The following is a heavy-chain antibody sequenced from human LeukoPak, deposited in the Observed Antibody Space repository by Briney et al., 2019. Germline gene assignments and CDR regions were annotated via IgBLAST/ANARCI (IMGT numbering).Heavy chain of an antibody. CDR1: GFTFSSYA. CDR2: ISGSDGST. Sequence: PGGSLRLSCAASGFTFSSYAMSWVRQAPGKGLEWVSAISGSDGSTYYADSVKGRFTISRDNSKNTLYLQMNSLRAEDTAVYYCAKGVRVVAATRLDYWGQGTLVTVSS. D-gene: IGHD2-15*01. CDR3: AKGVRVVAATRLDY. J-gene: IGHJ4*02. V-gene: IGHV3-23*01.